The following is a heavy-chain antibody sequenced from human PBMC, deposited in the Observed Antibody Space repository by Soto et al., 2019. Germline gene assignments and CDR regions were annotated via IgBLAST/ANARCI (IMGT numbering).Heavy chain of an antibody. J-gene: IGHJ6*02. CDR3: ARVADYVWGSPTSLYYYYGMDV. Sequence: SVKVSCKASGGTFSSYAISWVRQAPGQGLEWMGGIIPIFGTANYARKFQGRVTITADKSTSTAYMELSSLRSEDTAVYYCARVADYVWGSPTSLYYYYGMDVWGQGTTVTVSS. D-gene: IGHD3-16*01. CDR1: GGTFSSYA. CDR2: IIPIFGTA. V-gene: IGHV1-69*06.